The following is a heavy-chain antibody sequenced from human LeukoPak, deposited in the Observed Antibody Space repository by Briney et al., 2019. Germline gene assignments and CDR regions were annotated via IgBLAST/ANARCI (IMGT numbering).Heavy chain of an antibody. D-gene: IGHD3-3*01. V-gene: IGHV1-24*01. J-gene: IGHJ4*02. CDR2: VDPGNGEI. Sequence: ASVKVSCKVSGHTLTDLTMHWVRQAPGKGLEWMGGVDPGNGEIIYAQKFQGRDTMTEDPSTDTAYMELSSLKSEDTAVYYCAAGGLYDLLPYWGQGTLVTVPS. CDR1: GHTLTDLT. CDR3: AAGGLYDLLPY.